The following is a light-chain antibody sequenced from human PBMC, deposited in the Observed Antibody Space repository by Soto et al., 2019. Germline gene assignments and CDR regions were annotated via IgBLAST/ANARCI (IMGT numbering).Light chain of an antibody. CDR1: QDISNL. Sequence: IQMTQAPSSLSASVGDRVTITCQASQDISNLLNWYQQKPGKAPRLLIYDASSLETGVPSRFSGSGSGTDFTFTISSLQPEDIATYYCQQYEDIPITFGQGTRLEIK. J-gene: IGKJ5*01. V-gene: IGKV1-33*01. CDR3: QQYEDIPIT. CDR2: DAS.